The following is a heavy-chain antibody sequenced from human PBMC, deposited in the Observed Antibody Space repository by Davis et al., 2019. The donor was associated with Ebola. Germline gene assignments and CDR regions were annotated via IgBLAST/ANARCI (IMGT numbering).Heavy chain of an antibody. J-gene: IGHJ4*02. CDR2: ISYDGSNK. CDR3: AREKIVGALDY. CDR1: GFTFSSYA. V-gene: IGHV3-30-3*01. D-gene: IGHD1-26*01. Sequence: GESLKISCAASGFTFSSYAMHWVRQAPGKGLEWVAVISYDGSNKYYADSVKGRFTISRDNSKNTLYLQMNSLRAEDTAVYYCAREKIVGALDYWGQGTLVTVSS.